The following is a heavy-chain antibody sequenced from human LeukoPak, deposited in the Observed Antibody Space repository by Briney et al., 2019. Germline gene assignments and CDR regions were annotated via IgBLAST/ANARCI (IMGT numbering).Heavy chain of an antibody. CDR1: GFTVSSNY. CDR3: ARGGSGYYYNWFDP. CDR2: IYSGGST. V-gene: IGHV3-53*04. Sequence: GGSLRFSCAASGFTVSSNYMSWVRQAPGKGLEWVSVIYSGGSTYYADSVKGRFTISRHNSKNTLYLQMNSLRAEDTAVYYCARGGSGYYYNWFDPWGQGTLVTVSS. J-gene: IGHJ5*02. D-gene: IGHD3-22*01.